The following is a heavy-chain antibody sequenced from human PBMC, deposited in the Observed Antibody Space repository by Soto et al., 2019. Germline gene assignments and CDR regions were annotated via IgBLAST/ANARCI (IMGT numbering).Heavy chain of an antibody. V-gene: IGHV4-34*01. CDR2: INHSGST. CDR1: GGSFSGYY. CDR3: ARGRGAMVRGVRSVWFDP. Sequence: QVQLQQWGAGLLKPSETLSLTCAVYGGSFSGYYWSWIRQPPGKGLEWIGEINHSGSTNYNPSLKSGVTISVDXXKXQXXLKLSSVPAADTAVYYGARGRGAMVRGVRSVWFDPWGQGTLVTVSS. D-gene: IGHD3-10*01. J-gene: IGHJ5*02.